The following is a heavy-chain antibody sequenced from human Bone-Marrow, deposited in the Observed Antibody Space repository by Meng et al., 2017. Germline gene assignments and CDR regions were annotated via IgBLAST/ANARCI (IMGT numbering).Heavy chain of an antibody. V-gene: IGHV3-15*01. D-gene: IGHD6-13*01. CDR3: ATGAAAADH. J-gene: IGHJ4*02. CDR1: GFSFTDAW. CDR2: IKSNSDGGTT. Sequence: GQRVESGGGLVKPGGSLRLSCVASGFSFTDAWMSWVRQAPGKGLEWVGRIKSNSDGGTTDYAAPVKGRFTISRDDSKNTLYLQMNSLITEDTAVYFCATGAAAADHWGQGTLVTVSS.